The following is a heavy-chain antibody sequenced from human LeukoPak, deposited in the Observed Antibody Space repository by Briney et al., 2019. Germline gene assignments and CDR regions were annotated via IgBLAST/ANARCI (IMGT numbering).Heavy chain of an antibody. CDR2: IYTSGST. Sequence: PSETLSLTCTVSGGSISSSSYYWSWIRQPAGKGLEWIGRIYTSGSTNYNPSLKSRVTISVDTSKNQFSLKLSSVTAADTAVYYCARVARYGGYFDYWGQGTLVTVSS. CDR1: GGSISSSSYY. CDR3: ARVARYGGYFDY. D-gene: IGHD3-10*01. V-gene: IGHV4-61*02. J-gene: IGHJ4*02.